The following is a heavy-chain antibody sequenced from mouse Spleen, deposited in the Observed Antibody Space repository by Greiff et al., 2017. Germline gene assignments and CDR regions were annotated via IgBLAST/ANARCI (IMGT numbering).Heavy chain of an antibody. V-gene: IGHV1-19*01. D-gene: IGHD2-4*01. J-gene: IGHJ3*01. Sequence: EVQLQQSGPVLVKPGASVKMSCKASGYTFTDYYMNWVKQSHGKSLEWIGVINPYNGGTSYNQKFKGKATLTVDKSSSTAYMELNSLTSEDSAVYYCARRNDYDAGFAYWGQGTLVTVSA. CDR1: GYTFTDYY. CDR3: ARRNDYDAGFAY. CDR2: INPYNGGT.